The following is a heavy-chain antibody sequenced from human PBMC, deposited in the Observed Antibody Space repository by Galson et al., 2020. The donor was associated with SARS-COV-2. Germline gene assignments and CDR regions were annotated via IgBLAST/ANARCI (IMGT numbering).Heavy chain of an antibody. CDR2: ISYDGSNK. J-gene: IGHJ4*02. D-gene: IGHD6-19*01. CDR3: PRDDDPEEQWLVGYFDY. CDR1: GFTFSSYA. V-gene: IGHV3-30-3*01. Sequence: GGSLRLSCAASGFTFSSYAMHWVRQAPGKGLEWVAVISYDGSNKYYADSVKGRFTISRDNSKNTLYLQMNSLRTEDTAVYYCPRDDDPEEQWLVGYFDYWGQGTLVTVSS.